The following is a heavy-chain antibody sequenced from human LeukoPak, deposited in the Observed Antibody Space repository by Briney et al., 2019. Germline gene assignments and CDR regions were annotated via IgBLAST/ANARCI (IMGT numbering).Heavy chain of an antibody. V-gene: IGHV4-61*02. CDR3: ARDHHGELAVAGFN. CDR1: GDSISSGDYY. D-gene: IGHD6-19*01. J-gene: IGHJ4*02. Sequence: SETLSLTCTVSGDSISSGDYYWSWIRQPAGKGLEWIGRISSSGSTNYNPSLKSRVTISVDTSKNQFPLKLSSVTAADTAVYYCARDHHGELAVAGFNWGQGTLVTVSS. CDR2: ISSSGST.